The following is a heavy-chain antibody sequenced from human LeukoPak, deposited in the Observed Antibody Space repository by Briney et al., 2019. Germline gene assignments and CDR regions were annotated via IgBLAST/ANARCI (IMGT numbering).Heavy chain of an antibody. D-gene: IGHD3-10*01. Sequence: GGSLRLSCAASGFTVSSNYMNRVRQAPGKGLEWVSVIYSGGSTNYADSVMGRFTISRDNSKNTLYLQMNSLRAEDTAVYYCARDDYYGSRRGPLWGQGTLVTVSS. CDR2: IYSGGST. CDR3: ARDDYYGSRRGPL. CDR1: GFTVSSNY. J-gene: IGHJ4*02. V-gene: IGHV3-66*01.